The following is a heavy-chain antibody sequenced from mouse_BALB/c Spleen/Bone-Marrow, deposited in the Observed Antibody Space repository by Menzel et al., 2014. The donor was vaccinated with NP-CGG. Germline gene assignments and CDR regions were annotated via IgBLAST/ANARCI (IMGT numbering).Heavy chain of an antibody. CDR1: GYAFTNYL. V-gene: IGHV1-54*03. J-gene: IGHJ2*01. CDR2: INPGSGGT. CDR3: SRQTATFFDY. Sequence: VQLQQSGAELVRPGTSVKVSCKASGYAFTNYLIGWVKQRPGQGLEWIGVINPGSGGTNYNEKFKDKATLTADESSSTAYMQLSSLTSDDSAVYFCSRQTATFFDYWGQGTTLTVSS. D-gene: IGHD1-2*01.